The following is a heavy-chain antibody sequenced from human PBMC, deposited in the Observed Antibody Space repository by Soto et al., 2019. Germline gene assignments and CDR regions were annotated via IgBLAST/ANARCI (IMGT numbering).Heavy chain of an antibody. J-gene: IGHJ4*02. D-gene: IGHD3-3*01. Sequence: ASVKVSCKASGYTFPGSYMHWVRQAPGQGLEWMGWINPNIGGTNYAQKFQGRVTMTRDTSISTAYIEMSRLISDDTAVYYCARIPWYDFWSGYPKPYYLDDWGQGTLVTVSS. CDR2: INPNIGGT. CDR3: ARIPWYDFWSGYPKPYYLDD. V-gene: IGHV1-2*02. CDR1: GYTFPGSY.